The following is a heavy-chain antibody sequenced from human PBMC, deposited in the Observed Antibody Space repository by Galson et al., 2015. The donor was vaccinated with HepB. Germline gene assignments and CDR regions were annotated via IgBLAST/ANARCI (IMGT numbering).Heavy chain of an antibody. J-gene: IGHJ4*02. CDR2: INTNTGIP. CDR3: ARLLDGSGWYPPLGY. Sequence: SVKVSCKASGYTFTTKTMNWVRQAPGQGLEWMGWINTNTGIPTYAQDFTGRFVFSVDTSVSTAYLQITGLRVEDTAVYLCARLLDGSGWYPPLGYWGQGTLVTVSS. D-gene: IGHD6-19*01. V-gene: IGHV7-4-1*02. CDR1: GYTFTTKT.